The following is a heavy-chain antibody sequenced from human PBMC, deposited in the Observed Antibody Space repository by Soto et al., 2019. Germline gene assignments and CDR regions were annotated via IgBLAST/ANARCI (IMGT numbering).Heavy chain of an antibody. D-gene: IGHD2-15*01. CDR1: GFFISSGDY. CDR2: IFHGGNT. Sequence: PSGTLSLTCAVSGFFISSGDYWGCIRKPPGKGLEWIGSIFHGGNTYYNPSLKSRVTISVDMSKNQFSLKLNSVTAADTAVYYCARARWYDAFDVWGQGTVVTVSS. CDR3: ARARWYDAFDV. V-gene: IGHV4-38-2*01. J-gene: IGHJ3*01.